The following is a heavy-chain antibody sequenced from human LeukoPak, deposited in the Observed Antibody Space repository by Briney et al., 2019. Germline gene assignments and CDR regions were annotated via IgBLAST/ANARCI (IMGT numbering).Heavy chain of an antibody. J-gene: IGHJ4*02. CDR1: GYTLTELS. Sequence: ASVKVSCKVSGYTLTELSMHWVGQAPGKGLGWKGGFDPEDGETIYAQKFQSRVTMTEDTSTDTAYMELSSLISEDTAVYYCATGIAVAGFGPYFDYWGQGTLVTVSS. CDR3: ATGIAVAGFGPYFDY. D-gene: IGHD6-19*01. V-gene: IGHV1-24*01. CDR2: FDPEDGET.